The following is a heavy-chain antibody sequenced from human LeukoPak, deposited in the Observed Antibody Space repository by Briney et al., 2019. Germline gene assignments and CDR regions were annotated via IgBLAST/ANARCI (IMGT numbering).Heavy chain of an antibody. D-gene: IGHD6-13*01. CDR2: IWYDGSNK. Sequence: PGGSLGLYCAASGFNFSSYGMNWVRQAPGKGLEWVAVIWYDGSNKYYADSVKGRLTISRDNSKNTLYLQMNSLRAEDTAVYYCARDFLDLYSSSPDYYGMDVWGQGTTVTGS. CDR1: GFNFSSYG. J-gene: IGHJ6*02. V-gene: IGHV3-33*01. CDR3: ARDFLDLYSSSPDYYGMDV.